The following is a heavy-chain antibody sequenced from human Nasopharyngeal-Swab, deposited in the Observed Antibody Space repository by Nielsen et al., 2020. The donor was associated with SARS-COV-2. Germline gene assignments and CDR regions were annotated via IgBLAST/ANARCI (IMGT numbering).Heavy chain of an antibody. CDR2: MNPNSGNT. J-gene: IGHJ4*02. D-gene: IGHD6-13*01. Sequence: ASVKVSCKASGYTFTSYDINWVRQATGQGLEWMGWMNPNSGNTGYAQKFQGRVAMTTDTSTSTAYMELRSLRSDDTAVYYCARDAGIAATDYWGQGTLVTVSS. V-gene: IGHV1-8*01. CDR3: ARDAGIAATDY. CDR1: GYTFTSYD.